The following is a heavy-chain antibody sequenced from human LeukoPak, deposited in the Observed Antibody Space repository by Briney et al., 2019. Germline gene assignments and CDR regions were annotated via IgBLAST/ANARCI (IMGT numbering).Heavy chain of an antibody. CDR3: ARDGSYYYDSSGYFDY. CDR1: GFTLSSYG. V-gene: IGHV3-33*01. Sequence: GRSLRLSCAAAGFTLSSYGMHWVRQAPGKGLEWVAVIWYDGSNKYYADSVKGRFTISRDNSKNTLYLQMNSLRAEDTAVYYCARDGSYYYDSSGYFDYWGQGTLVTVSS. J-gene: IGHJ4*02. D-gene: IGHD3-22*01. CDR2: IWYDGSNK.